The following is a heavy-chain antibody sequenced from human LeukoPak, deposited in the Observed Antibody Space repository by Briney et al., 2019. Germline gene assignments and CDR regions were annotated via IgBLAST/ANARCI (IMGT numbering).Heavy chain of an antibody. CDR2: ISWNSGSI. D-gene: IGHD6-13*01. CDR3: AKAPGSSWTGYFQH. V-gene: IGHV3-9*01. Sequence: GGSLRLSCAASGFTFDDYAMHWVRQAPGKGLEWVSGISWNSGSIGYADSVKGRFTISRDNAKNSLYLQMNSLRAEDTALYYCAKAPGSSWTGYFQHWGQGTLVTVSS. J-gene: IGHJ1*01. CDR1: GFTFDDYA.